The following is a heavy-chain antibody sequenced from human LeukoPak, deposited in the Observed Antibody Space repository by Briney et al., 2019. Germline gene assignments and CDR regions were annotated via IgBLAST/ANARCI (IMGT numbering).Heavy chain of an antibody. Sequence: SWTLSLTCTVSAYSITSGYYWGWIRQPPGKGLEWIGSIYHSGSTYYNPSLQSRVTISVDTSKNQFSLKLSSVTAADTAVYYCARVGPYYYYYMDVWGKGTTVTVSS. CDR1: AYSITSGYY. CDR2: IYHSGST. CDR3: ARVGPYYYYYMDV. V-gene: IGHV4-38-2*02. J-gene: IGHJ6*03.